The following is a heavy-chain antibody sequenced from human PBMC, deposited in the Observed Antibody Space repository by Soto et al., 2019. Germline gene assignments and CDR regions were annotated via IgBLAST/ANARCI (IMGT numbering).Heavy chain of an antibody. D-gene: IGHD3-3*01. CDR1: GFSLSTSVAG. J-gene: IGHJ5*02. Sequence: QITLKESGPTLVKPTQTLTLTCTFSGFSLSTSVAGVGWLRQPPGKLLEWLALIYWNDDKRYSQTLKGRLTITKEDSKNQVVLTMTNMDPVDTATYFCAHRVGYDFWSGYYTVTYSWFDPWGQGTLVPVSS. V-gene: IGHV2-5*01. CDR3: AHRVGYDFWSGYYTVTYSWFDP. CDR2: IYWNDDK.